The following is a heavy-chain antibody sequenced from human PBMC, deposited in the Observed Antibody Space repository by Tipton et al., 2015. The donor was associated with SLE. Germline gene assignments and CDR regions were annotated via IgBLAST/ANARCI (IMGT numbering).Heavy chain of an antibody. Sequence: TLSLTCTVSGGSISSSSYYWGWIRQPPGKGLEWIGSIYYSGSTYYNPSLKSRVTISVETSKNQFSLKLSSVTAADTAVYYCAGMSYPREGYFDYWGHGTLVTVSS. CDR2: IYYSGST. J-gene: IGHJ4*01. CDR3: AGMSYPREGYFDY. D-gene: IGHD1-26*01. CDR1: GGSISSSSYY. V-gene: IGHV4-39*07.